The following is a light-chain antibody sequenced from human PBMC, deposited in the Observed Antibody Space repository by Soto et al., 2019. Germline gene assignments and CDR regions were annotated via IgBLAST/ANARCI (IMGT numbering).Light chain of an antibody. CDR3: QHYGYSQWT. Sequence: IVLTQSPGTLSWSPGERATLSCRASPTGNTTYFAGYQHKSGQAPRLLIYGVYTRASGIPDRFSGSGSGTEFTLTITRLEPEDSAVYFCQHYGYSQWTFGQGTKLEIK. CDR1: PTGNTTY. V-gene: IGKV3-20*01. CDR2: GVY. J-gene: IGKJ1*01.